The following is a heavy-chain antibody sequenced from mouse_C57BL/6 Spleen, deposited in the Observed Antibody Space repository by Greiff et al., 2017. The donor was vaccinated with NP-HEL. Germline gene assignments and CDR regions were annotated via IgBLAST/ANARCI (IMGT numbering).Heavy chain of an antibody. D-gene: IGHD1-1*01. CDR2: INPNNGGT. J-gene: IGHJ3*01. CDR1: GYMFTDYY. CDR3: ARGYYGSSYWFAY. V-gene: IGHV1-26*01. Sequence: EVQLQQSGPELVKPGASVKISCKASGYMFTDYYMNWVKQSHGKSLEWIGDINPNNGGTSYNQKFKGKATLTVDKSSSTAYMELRSLTSEDSAVYYCARGYYGSSYWFAYWGQGTLVTVSA.